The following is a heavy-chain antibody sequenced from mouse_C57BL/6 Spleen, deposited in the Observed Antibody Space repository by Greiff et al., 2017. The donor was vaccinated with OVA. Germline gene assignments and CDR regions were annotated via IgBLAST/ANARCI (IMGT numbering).Heavy chain of an antibody. J-gene: IGHJ2*01. V-gene: IGHV1-53*01. CDR2: INPSNGGT. CDR1: GYTFTSYW. Sequence: QVQLQQPGTELVKPGASVKLSCKASGYTFTSYWMHWVKQRPGQGLEWIGNINPSNGGTNYNEKFKSKATLTVDKSSSTAYMQLSSLTSEDSVVYYCARQGYDYDGDFDYWGQGTTLTVSS. D-gene: IGHD2-4*01. CDR3: ARQGYDYDGDFDY.